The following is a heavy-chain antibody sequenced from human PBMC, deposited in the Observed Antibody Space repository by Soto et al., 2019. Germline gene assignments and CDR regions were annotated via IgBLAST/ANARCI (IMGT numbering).Heavy chain of an antibody. J-gene: IGHJ4*02. V-gene: IGHV4-30-4*08. Sequence: SETLSLTCTVSVGSISSGGYYLSWIRQHPGKGLEWIGYIYYSWITYYNPSLKSRVTIALDTSKNQLSLKLSSVTAADTAVYYCDRDGDDSSGYYLGYRGQGTLVTVSS. CDR1: VGSISSGGYY. CDR2: IYYSWIT. CDR3: DRDGDDSSGYYLGY. D-gene: IGHD3-22*01.